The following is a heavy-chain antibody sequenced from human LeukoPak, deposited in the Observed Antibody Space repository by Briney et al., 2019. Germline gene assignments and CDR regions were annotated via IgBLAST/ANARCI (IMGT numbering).Heavy chain of an antibody. V-gene: IGHV3-23*01. J-gene: IGHJ6*03. D-gene: IGHD3-10*01. Sequence: GGSLRLSCAASGFTFSSDWMNWVRQAPGKGLEWVSAISGSGGGTYYADSVKGRFTVSRDNSKSTLYLQINSLRAEDTAVYYCAKGAGVAAYYYMDVWGKGTTVTVSS. CDR3: AKGAGVAAYYYMDV. CDR2: ISGSGGGT. CDR1: GFTFSSDW.